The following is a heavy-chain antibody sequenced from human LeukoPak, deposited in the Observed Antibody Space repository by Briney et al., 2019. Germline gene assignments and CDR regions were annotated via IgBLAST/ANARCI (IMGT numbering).Heavy chain of an antibody. CDR3: AKYDFWTPTGWFDP. CDR2: ISGSGGST. Sequence: GGSLRLSCPASGCTFSSYAMSWVRQAPGKGLEWVSAISGSGGSTYYADSVKGRFTISRDNSKDTLYLQMNSLRAEDTAVYYCAKYDFWTPTGWFDPWGQGTLVTVSS. V-gene: IGHV3-23*01. D-gene: IGHD3-3*01. CDR1: GCTFSSYA. J-gene: IGHJ5*02.